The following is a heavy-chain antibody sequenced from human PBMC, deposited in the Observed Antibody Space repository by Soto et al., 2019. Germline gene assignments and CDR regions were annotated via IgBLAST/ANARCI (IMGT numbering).Heavy chain of an antibody. CDR3: ARRYGSALDY. J-gene: IGHJ4*02. CDR2: IYYGGST. CDR1: GGTISSWY. D-gene: IGHD1-26*01. Sequence: PSETLSLTCTVSGGTISSWYWSWIRQRPGKGLEWIGYIYYGGSTNCNPSLKSRVTISVDTSKNHFSLKLGSVTAADPAVYYCARRYGSALDYWGQGTQLTVPS. V-gene: IGHV4-59*08.